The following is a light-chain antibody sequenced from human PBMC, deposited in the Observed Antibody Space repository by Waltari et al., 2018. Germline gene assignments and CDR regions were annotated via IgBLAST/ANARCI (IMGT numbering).Light chain of an antibody. J-gene: IGLJ3*02. Sequence: QPVLTQPPSASASLGASVTLTCTLSSGYSNYKVDWYPPSPGRGPRFVMGGGTGGVGGAKGVGLPVGVSMLGSGLKRYRTIKNIQEEDESDYHCGADHGSGSNFVTVFGGGTKLTVL. CDR3: GADHGSGSNFVTV. CDR1: SGYSNYK. V-gene: IGLV9-49*01. CDR2: GGTGGVGG.